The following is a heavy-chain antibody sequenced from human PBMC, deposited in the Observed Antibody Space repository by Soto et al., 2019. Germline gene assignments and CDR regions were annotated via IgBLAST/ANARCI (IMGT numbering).Heavy chain of an antibody. D-gene: IGHD3-10*01. J-gene: IGHJ4*02. CDR2: ISTGGST. CDR3: ARMVRAANVFDY. Sequence: SETLSLTCTVSGGSFSGYWGWIRQPAGKGLEWIGRISTGGSTNYNPSLESRVTMSVDTSRNQFSLKLSSLTAADTAVYYCARMVRAANVFDYWGQGTLVTVSS. CDR1: GGSFSGY. V-gene: IGHV4-4*07.